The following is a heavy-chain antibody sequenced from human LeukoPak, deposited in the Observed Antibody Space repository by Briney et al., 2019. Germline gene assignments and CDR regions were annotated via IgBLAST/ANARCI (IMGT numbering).Heavy chain of an antibody. Sequence: SETLSLTCTVSGGSISPFYWNWIRQPPGKGLEWIGYIYYTGGTSYSPSLNSRATISVDTSKNQISLRLTSVTAADTAMYFCARHRDYYDTWGHGTLVTVSS. CDR2: IYYTGGT. V-gene: IGHV4-59*08. J-gene: IGHJ4*01. CDR3: ARHRDYYDT. CDR1: GGSISPFY. D-gene: IGHD3-22*01.